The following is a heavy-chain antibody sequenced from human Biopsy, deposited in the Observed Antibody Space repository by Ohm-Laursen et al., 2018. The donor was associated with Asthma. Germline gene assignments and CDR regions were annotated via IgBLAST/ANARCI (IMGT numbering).Heavy chain of an antibody. J-gene: IGHJ4*02. V-gene: IGHV4-39*01. CDR2: ISYTGNT. D-gene: IGHD7-27*01. CDR1: GGSMSSSSYS. Sequence: TLSLTCTVSGGSMSSSSYSWGWIRQPPGKGLEWIGSISYTGNTDIPSLRSRVTLSVDTSKINFSLKLTSVTAADTAVFYCARHWNWGSFFDYWGQGMLVTVSS. CDR3: ARHWNWGSFFDY.